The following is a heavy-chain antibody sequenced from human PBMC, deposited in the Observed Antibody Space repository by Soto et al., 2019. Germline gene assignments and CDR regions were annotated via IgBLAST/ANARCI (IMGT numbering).Heavy chain of an antibody. D-gene: IGHD4-17*01. Sequence: HPGGSLRLSCAGSGFTFGAYAMHWVRQAPVKGLEWVAVISYDGSSKNYADSVKGRFTISRDNSKNTLFPQVSSLRDEDTALYYCARGAVTTNYYYYGMDVWGRGTTVTVSS. CDR1: GFTFGAYA. CDR2: ISYDGSSK. V-gene: IGHV3-30-3*01. J-gene: IGHJ6*02. CDR3: ARGAVTTNYYYYGMDV.